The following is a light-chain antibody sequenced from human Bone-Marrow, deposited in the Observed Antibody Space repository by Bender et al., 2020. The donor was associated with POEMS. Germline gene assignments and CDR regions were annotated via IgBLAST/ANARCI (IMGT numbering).Light chain of an antibody. CDR1: SSHIVNHG. CDR3: SAWDDSRSGWV. Sequence: QSVVTQPPSLSEAPRQRVTISCSGSSSHIVNHGVNWYQQLPGEAPKLLIYYDDLLTPGVSDRCSASKSGTSASMAISERQYEDEALYYCSAWDDSRSGWVFGGGTKLTVL. J-gene: IGLJ3*02. V-gene: IGLV1-36*01. CDR2: YDD.